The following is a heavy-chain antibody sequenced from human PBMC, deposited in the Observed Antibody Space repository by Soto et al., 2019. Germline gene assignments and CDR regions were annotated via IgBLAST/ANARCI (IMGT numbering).Heavy chain of an antibody. CDR1: GCSISRYY. J-gene: IGHJ6*02. V-gene: IGHV4-59*01. CDR3: ARYKSNYYYGMDV. Sequence: SETLSLTCTVSGCSISRYYWSWIRQPPGKGLEWIGYIYYSGITNYNPSLKSRVTISVDTSKNQFSLKLSSVTAADTAVYYCARYKSNYYYGMDVWGQGTTVTVSS. CDR2: IYYSGIT. D-gene: IGHD1-20*01.